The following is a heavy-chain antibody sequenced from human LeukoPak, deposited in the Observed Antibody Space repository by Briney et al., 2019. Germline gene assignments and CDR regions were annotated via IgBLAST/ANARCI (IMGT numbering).Heavy chain of an antibody. Sequence: SETLSLTCTVSGGSISSYYWSWIRQPPGKGLEWIGYIYYSGSTNYNPSLKSRVTISVDTSKNQFSLKLSSVTAADTAVSYCARELVNFKGYYYMDVWGKGTTVTVSS. J-gene: IGHJ6*03. CDR1: GGSISSYY. V-gene: IGHV4-59*01. D-gene: IGHD6-6*01. CDR3: ARELVNFKGYYYMDV. CDR2: IYYSGST.